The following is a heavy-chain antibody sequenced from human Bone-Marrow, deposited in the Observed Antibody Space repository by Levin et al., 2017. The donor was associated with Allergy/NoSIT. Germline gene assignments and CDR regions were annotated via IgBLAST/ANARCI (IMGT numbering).Heavy chain of an antibody. CDR3: GREKVMYSGGYYGMDY. CDR1: GFNFSNYA. J-gene: IGHJ4*02. Sequence: GGSLRLSCAASGFNFSNYALHWVRQAPGKGLEWVAVISYDGSNKYNADSVKGRFTISRDNSKNTLYLQMDSLRPEDTAVYYCGREKVMYSGGYYGMDYWGQGTLVTASS. D-gene: IGHD3-22*01. V-gene: IGHV3-30*04. CDR2: ISYDGSNK.